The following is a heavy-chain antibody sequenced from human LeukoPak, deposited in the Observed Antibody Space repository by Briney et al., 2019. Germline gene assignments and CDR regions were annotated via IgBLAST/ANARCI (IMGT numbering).Heavy chain of an antibody. CDR1: GDTFSTNA. CDR2: LIPLFGTA. Sequence: ASVKVSCKASGDTFSTNAISWVRQAPGQGLEWMGGLIPLFGTAHYAQNLQGRVTITTDESTSTAYMVLSSLRSDDTAVYYCARGGGPYASTGFLAGPFDYWGQGTLVSVSS. D-gene: IGHD6-19*01. J-gene: IGHJ4*02. V-gene: IGHV1-69*05. CDR3: ARGGGPYASTGFLAGPFDY.